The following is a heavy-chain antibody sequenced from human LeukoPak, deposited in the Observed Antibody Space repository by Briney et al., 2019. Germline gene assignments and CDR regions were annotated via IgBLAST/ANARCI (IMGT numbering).Heavy chain of an antibody. J-gene: IGHJ3*02. CDR3: ARTRYSSGWYNI. CDR1: GGSFSGYY. V-gene: IGHV4-34*01. Sequence: SETLSLTCAVYGGSFSGYYWSWIRQPPGKGLEWIGEINHSGSTNYNPSLKSRVTISVDTSKNQFSLKLSSVTAADTAVYYCARTRYSSGWYNIWGQGTMVTVSS. D-gene: IGHD6-19*01. CDR2: INHSGST.